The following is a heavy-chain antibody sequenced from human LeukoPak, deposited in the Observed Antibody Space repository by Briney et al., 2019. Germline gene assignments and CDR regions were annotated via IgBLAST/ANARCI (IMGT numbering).Heavy chain of an antibody. Sequence: PGGSLRLSCATSGFTFSGYWMSWVRQAPGKGLEWVANIKADGSEKFYVDSVKGRFTISRDNAKNSLYLQMNSLRAEDTAVYYCARESSVVRGVITDFDYWGQGTLVTVSS. CDR3: ARESSVVRGVITDFDY. J-gene: IGHJ4*02. V-gene: IGHV3-7*01. CDR1: GFTFSGYW. D-gene: IGHD3-10*01. CDR2: IKADGSEK.